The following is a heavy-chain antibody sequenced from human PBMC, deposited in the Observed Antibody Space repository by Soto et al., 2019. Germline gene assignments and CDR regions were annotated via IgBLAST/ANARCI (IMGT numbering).Heavy chain of an antibody. CDR1: GDTFKNCV. CDR2: IIPLFGTT. D-gene: IGHD3-10*01. Sequence: QVQVVQSGVEVRRPGSSVKVSCKASGDTFKNCVISWVRQAPGQGLEWMGGIIPLFGTTDFAQRFQGRLTITTDESTTTAYMELSRRRAEDTATYYWAAELGFGKLSVVWGQGTTVIVSS. CDR3: AAELGFGKLSVV. J-gene: IGHJ6*02. V-gene: IGHV1-69*01.